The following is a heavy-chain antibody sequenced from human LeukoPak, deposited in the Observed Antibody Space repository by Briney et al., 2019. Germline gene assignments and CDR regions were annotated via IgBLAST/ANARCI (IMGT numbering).Heavy chain of an antibody. CDR3: ARGPVPAAGFAFDI. CDR1: GFTFSSYA. CDR2: ISGSGGST. D-gene: IGHD2-2*01. J-gene: IGHJ3*02. Sequence: GGSLRLSXAASGFTFSSYAMSWVRQAPGKGLEWVSAISGSGGSTYYADSVKGRFTISRDNAKNSLYLQMNSLRAEDTAVYYCARGPVPAAGFAFDIWGQGTMVTVSS. V-gene: IGHV3-23*01.